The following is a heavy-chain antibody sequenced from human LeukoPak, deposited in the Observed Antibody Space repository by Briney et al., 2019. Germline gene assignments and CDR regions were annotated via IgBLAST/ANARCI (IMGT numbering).Heavy chain of an antibody. V-gene: IGHV3-30*01. CDR1: GFTFSSYA. Sequence: PGRSLRLSCAASGFTFSSYAMHWVRQAPGKGLEWVAVISYDGSNKYYADSVKGRFTISRDNSKSTLYLQMNSLRAEDTAVYYCARDGPITIFGVVTAFDYWGQGTLVTVSS. J-gene: IGHJ4*02. D-gene: IGHD3-3*01. CDR3: ARDGPITIFGVVTAFDY. CDR2: ISYDGSNK.